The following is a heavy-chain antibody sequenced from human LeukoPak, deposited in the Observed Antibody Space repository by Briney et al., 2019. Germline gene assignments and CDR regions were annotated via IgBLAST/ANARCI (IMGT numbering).Heavy chain of an antibody. J-gene: IGHJ4*02. CDR1: SSHW. V-gene: IGHV4-39*07. D-gene: IGHD6-19*01. CDR2: IYYSGST. CDR3: ARDENPGIAVAGYFDY. Sequence: SSHWMTWIRQPPGKGLEWIGSIYYSGSTYYNPSLKSRVTISVDTSKNQFSLKLSSVTAADTAVYYCARDENPGIAVAGYFDYWGQGTLVTVSS.